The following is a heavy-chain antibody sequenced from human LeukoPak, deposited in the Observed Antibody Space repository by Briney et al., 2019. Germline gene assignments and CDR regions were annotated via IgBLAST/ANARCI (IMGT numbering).Heavy chain of an antibody. J-gene: IGHJ4*02. CDR2: INPSGGST. D-gene: IGHD3-16*01. CDR1: GYTFTSYY. Sequence: ASVKVSCKASGYTFTSYYMHWVRQAPAQGLEWMGIINPSGGSTSYAKKFQGRVTMTRDTSTSRVYMELSSLRSEDTAVYYCAGGALVTDFDYWGQGTLVTVSS. V-gene: IGHV1-46*01. CDR3: AGGALVTDFDY.